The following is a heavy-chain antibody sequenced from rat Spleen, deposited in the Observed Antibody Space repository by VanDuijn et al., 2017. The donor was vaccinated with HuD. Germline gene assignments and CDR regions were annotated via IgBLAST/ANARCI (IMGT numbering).Heavy chain of an antibody. CDR3: TRSPSPYYGYDY. J-gene: IGHJ2*01. V-gene: IGHV2-1*01. D-gene: IGHD1-7*01. CDR2: IWGDGSK. Sequence: QVQLKESGPGLVQPSQTLSLTCTVSGFSLTSNSVHWVRQPPGKGLEWMGGIWGDGSKDYNSALNSRLSISRDTSKSQVFLKMNSLQTDDTAIYFCTRSPSPYYGYDYWGQGVMVTVSS. CDR1: GFSLTSNS.